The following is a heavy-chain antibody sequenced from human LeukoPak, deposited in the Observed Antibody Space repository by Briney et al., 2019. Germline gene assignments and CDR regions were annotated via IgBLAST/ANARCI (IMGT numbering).Heavy chain of an antibody. J-gene: IGHJ5*02. CDR1: GFTFSSYS. CDR3: ARADVLRYFDWLPGTGDNWFDP. Sequence: GGSLRLSCAASGFTFSSYSMNWVRQAPGKGLEWVSSISSSSSHIYYADSVKGRFTISRDNAKNSLYLQMNSLRAEDTAVYYCARADVLRYFDWLPGTGDNWFDPWGQGTLVTVSS. CDR2: ISSSSSHI. D-gene: IGHD3-9*01. V-gene: IGHV3-21*01.